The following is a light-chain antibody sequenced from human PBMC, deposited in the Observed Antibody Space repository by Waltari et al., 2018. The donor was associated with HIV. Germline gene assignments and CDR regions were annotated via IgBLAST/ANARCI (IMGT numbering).Light chain of an antibody. CDR1: QDISTW. CDR2: KAS. V-gene: IGKV1-5*03. J-gene: IGKJ5*01. Sequence: DIHMTQSPSTLSAFVGDRVTITGRASQDISTWLAWYQQKPGKAPKLLIHKASALESGVSSRFSGSGSGTEFTLIIDSLEPDDFATYYCQQYNSDPSFGQGTRLEMK. CDR3: QQYNSDPS.